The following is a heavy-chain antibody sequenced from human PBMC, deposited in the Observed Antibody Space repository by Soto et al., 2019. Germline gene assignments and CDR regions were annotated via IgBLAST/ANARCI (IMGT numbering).Heavy chain of an antibody. Sequence: QVQLVQSGADVKKPCASVKVSCKASGYTFTSYDINWVRQATGQGLEWMGWMNPNSGNTGYAQKFQGRVTMTRNTSISTAYMELSILRSEDTAVYYCSRGINYYDSGDDAFDIWGQGTMVTVSS. CDR3: SRGINYYDSGDDAFDI. D-gene: IGHD3-10*01. CDR2: MNPNSGNT. CDR1: GYTFTSYD. V-gene: IGHV1-8*01. J-gene: IGHJ3*02.